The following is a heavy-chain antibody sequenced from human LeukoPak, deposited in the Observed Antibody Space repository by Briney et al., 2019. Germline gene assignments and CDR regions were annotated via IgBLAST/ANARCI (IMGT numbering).Heavy chain of an antibody. V-gene: IGHV1-46*01. J-gene: IGHJ5*02. CDR2: INPSGGST. D-gene: IGHD4-17*01. CDR1: GYTFTSYY. CDR3: ARGVTVNNWFDP. Sequence: GASVKVSCKPSGYTFTSYYMHWVRQAPGQGLEWMGIINPSGGSTSYAQKFQGRVTMTRNTSTSTVYMELSSLRSEDTAVYYCARGVTVNNWFDPWGQGTLVTVSS.